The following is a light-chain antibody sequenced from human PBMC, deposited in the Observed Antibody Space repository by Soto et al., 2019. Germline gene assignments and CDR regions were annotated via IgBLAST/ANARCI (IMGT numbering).Light chain of an antibody. CDR3: QQYYSYPLA. Sequence: AIQMTQSPSSLSASTGDRVTITCRASQGISSYLAWYQQKPGKAPKLLIYAASTLKSGVPSRFSGSGSGTDFTLTISSLQPDDFATYYCQQYYSYPLAFGPGTKVDIK. V-gene: IGKV1-8*01. J-gene: IGKJ3*01. CDR1: QGISSY. CDR2: AAS.